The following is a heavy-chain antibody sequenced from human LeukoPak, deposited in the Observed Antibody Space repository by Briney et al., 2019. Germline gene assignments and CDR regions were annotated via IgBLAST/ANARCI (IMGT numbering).Heavy chain of an antibody. D-gene: IGHD6-19*01. Sequence: SETLSLTCAVYGGSFSGYDWSWIRQPPGKGLEWIGEINHSGSTNYNPSLKSRVTISVDTSKNQFSLKLSSVTAADTAVYYCARDSRSGWGNWFDPWGQGTLVTVSS. J-gene: IGHJ5*02. CDR1: GGSFSGYD. CDR2: INHSGST. V-gene: IGHV4-34*01. CDR3: ARDSRSGWGNWFDP.